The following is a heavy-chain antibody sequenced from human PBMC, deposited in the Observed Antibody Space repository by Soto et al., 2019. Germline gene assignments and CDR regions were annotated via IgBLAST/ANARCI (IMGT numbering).Heavy chain of an antibody. CDR2: ISSSSSYI. J-gene: IGHJ4*01. D-gene: IGHD3-10*01. CDR3: ARSFFGGEHFDY. V-gene: IGHV3-21*01. Sequence: GGSLRLSCAAAGFIFSSYSMNWVRQAPGKGLEWVSSISSSSSYIYYADSVKGRVTISRNNAKNSLYLQMNSLRAEDTAVYHCARSFFGGEHFDYWGQGTLVTVSS. CDR1: GFIFSSYS.